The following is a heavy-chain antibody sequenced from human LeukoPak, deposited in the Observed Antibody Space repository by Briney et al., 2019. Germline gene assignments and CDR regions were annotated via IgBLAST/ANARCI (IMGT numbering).Heavy chain of an antibody. CDR3: AKETKERFGELSPD. V-gene: IGHV3-23*01. CDR2: IVGGGDIT. Sequence: GGSLRLSCAASGFNFGDSATCWVRQAPGKGLEWISAIVGGGDITFYTGSMKGRFTISRDNSQNILYLQMNNLRVDDTAVYYCAKETKERFGELSPDWGQGVLVTVSS. CDR1: GFNFGDSA. D-gene: IGHD3-16*02. J-gene: IGHJ4*02.